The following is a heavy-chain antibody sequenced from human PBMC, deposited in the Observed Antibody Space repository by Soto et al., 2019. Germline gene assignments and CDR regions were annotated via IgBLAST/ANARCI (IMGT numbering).Heavy chain of an antibody. CDR1: GFTFSSYG. CDR2: IWYDGSNN. J-gene: IGHJ4*02. D-gene: IGHD6-13*01. V-gene: IGHV3-33*01. Sequence: GGSLRLSCAASGFTFSSYGMHWVRQAPGKGLEWVAVIWYDGSNNYYADSVKGRFTISRDNSKNTLYLQMNSLRAEDTAVYYCAREGYRHSYFEYWGQGTLVTVSS. CDR3: AREGYRHSYFEY.